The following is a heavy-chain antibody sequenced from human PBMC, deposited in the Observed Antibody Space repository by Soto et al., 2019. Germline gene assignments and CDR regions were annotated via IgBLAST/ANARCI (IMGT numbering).Heavy chain of an antibody. CDR2: ISSNGGTT. V-gene: IGHV3-64*01. CDR1: GFTFSSYD. Sequence: EVQLAESGGGMVQPGGSLRLSCVASGFTFSSYDMHWVRQAPGKGLEYVSSISSNGGTTYYGNSVKGRFTISRDNSKNTPYLQMGSLRAVDMAVYYCVRRVSGNYDYWGQGTLVTVSS. J-gene: IGHJ4*02. D-gene: IGHD1-7*01. CDR3: VRRVSGNYDY.